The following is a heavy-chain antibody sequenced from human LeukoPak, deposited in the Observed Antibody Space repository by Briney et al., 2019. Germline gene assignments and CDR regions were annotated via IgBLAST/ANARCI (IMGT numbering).Heavy chain of an antibody. V-gene: IGHV4-59*12. J-gene: IGHJ4*02. D-gene: IGHD1-26*01. Sequence: SETLSLTCTVSGGSISSYYWSWIRQPPGKGLEWIGYIHYSGSTHYNPSLKSRVTISVDTSKNQFSLKLSSVTAADTAVYYCARWAVGATFDYWGQGTLVTVSS. CDR1: GGSISSYY. CDR3: ARWAVGATFDY. CDR2: IHYSGST.